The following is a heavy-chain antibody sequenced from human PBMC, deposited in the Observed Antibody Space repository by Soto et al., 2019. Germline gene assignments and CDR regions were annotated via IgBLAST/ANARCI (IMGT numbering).Heavy chain of an antibody. V-gene: IGHV4-31*03. CDR3: ARRFCSGGNCYYSHFDY. J-gene: IGHJ4*02. CDR1: GDSIRSGGHY. Sequence: KTSETLSLTCTVSGDSIRSGGHYWSWIRQHPGKGLEWIGFIYYSGSTFYNASLKSRLTISVDTSKNQFSLKLSSVTAADTAVYYCARRFCSGGNCYYSHFDYWGQGTLVTVSS. D-gene: IGHD2-15*01. CDR2: IYYSGST.